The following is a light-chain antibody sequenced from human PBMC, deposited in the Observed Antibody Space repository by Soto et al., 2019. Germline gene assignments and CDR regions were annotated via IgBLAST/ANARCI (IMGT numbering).Light chain of an antibody. CDR1: SSDVGDYDY. Sequence: QSVLTQPASVSRSPGQSITISCTGTSSDVGDYDYVSWYQQHPGKAPKLVIYDVSNRPSGVSNRFSGSKSGNTASLTISGLQAEDEADYYCSSYSSSSTVVFGEGTKVTVL. CDR2: DVS. CDR3: SSYSSSSTVV. J-gene: IGLJ2*01. V-gene: IGLV2-14*03.